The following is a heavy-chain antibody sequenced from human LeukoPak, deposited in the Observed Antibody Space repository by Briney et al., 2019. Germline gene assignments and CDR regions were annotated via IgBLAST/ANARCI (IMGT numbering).Heavy chain of an antibody. CDR2: ISGSGGST. D-gene: IGHD6-13*01. Sequence: AGGSLRLSCAASGFTFSSYGMSWVRQAPGKGLEWVSAISGSGGSTYYADSVKGRFTISRDNSKNTLYLQMNSLRAEDTAVYYCAKEYSSSWFYGYYYYMDVWGKGTTVAISS. CDR3: AKEYSSSWFYGYYYYMDV. J-gene: IGHJ6*03. V-gene: IGHV3-23*01. CDR1: GFTFSSYG.